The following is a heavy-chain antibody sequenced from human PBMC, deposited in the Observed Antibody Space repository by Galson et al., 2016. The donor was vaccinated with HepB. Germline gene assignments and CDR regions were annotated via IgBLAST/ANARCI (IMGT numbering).Heavy chain of an antibody. CDR1: GFALSDYY. Sequence: SLRLSCAASGFALSDYYMSWIRQAPGKGLEWVSYISGTHTHTNYTDSVKGRFTISRDDAKNSLYLQMNSLRVEDTAVYFCARGTGGHFPNYWGQGTLVTVAS. D-gene: IGHD2-8*02. CDR3: ARGTGGHFPNY. J-gene: IGHJ4*02. V-gene: IGHV3-11*06. CDR2: ISGTHTHT.